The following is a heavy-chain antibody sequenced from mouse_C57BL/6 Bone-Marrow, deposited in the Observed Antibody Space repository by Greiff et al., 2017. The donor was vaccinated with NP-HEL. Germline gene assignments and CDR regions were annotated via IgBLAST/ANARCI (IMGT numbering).Heavy chain of an antibody. Sequence: EVKLVESGAELVRPGASVKLSCTASGFNIKDDYMHWVKQRPEQGLEWIGWIDPENGDTEYASKFQGKATITADTSSNTAYLQLSSLTSEDTAVYYCTLYSNYVAWFAYWGQGTLVTVSA. CDR2: IDPENGDT. J-gene: IGHJ3*01. V-gene: IGHV14-4*01. CDR3: TLYSNYVAWFAY. CDR1: GFNIKDDY. D-gene: IGHD2-5*01.